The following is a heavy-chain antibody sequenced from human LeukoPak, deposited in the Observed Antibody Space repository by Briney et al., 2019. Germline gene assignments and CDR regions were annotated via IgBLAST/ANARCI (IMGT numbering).Heavy chain of an antibody. CDR1: GYIFTSYC. CDR2: IYPGDSDT. CDR3: ARFHRFGELFSDY. Sequence: GSSLQISCKGSGYIFTSYCIAWVRRMPGKGLEWMGIIYPGDSDTRYSPSFQGQVTISADKSISTAYLQWSSLKASDTAMYYCARFHRFGELFSDYWGQGTLVTVSS. V-gene: IGHV5-51*01. D-gene: IGHD3-10*01. J-gene: IGHJ4*02.